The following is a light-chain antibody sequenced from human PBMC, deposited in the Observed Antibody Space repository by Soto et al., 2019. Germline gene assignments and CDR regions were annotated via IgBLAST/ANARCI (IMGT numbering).Light chain of an antibody. V-gene: IGLV2-14*01. CDR3: NSYTTSNTRQIV. CDR1: SSDVGGYNY. J-gene: IGLJ1*01. CDR2: DVS. Sequence: QSALTQPASVYGSPGQSITISCTGTSSDVGGYNYVSWYQQHPGKAPKFMIYDVSNRPSGVSTRFSGSKSGNTASLTISVLQAEDEADYYCNSYTTSNTRQIVFGTGTKVTVL.